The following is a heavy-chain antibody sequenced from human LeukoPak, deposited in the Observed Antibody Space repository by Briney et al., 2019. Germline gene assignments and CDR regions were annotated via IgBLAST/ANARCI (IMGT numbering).Heavy chain of an antibody. Sequence: RGESLKISCKGSGYSFTSYWIGWVRQMPGKGLEWMGIIYPGDSDTRYSPSFQGQVTISADKSISTAYLQWSSLKASDTAMYYCASVGSGSYSGTQFDYWGQGTLVTVSS. CDR3: ASVGSGSYSGTQFDY. CDR1: GYSFTSYW. V-gene: IGHV5-51*01. CDR2: IYPGDSDT. D-gene: IGHD1-26*01. J-gene: IGHJ4*02.